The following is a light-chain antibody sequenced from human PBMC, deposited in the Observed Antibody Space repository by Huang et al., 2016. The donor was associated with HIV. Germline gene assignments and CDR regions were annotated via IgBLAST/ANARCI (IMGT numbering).Light chain of an antibody. CDR2: GAS. CDR1: QTIITY. V-gene: IGKV1-39*01. CDR3: QQSFNTPPYI. J-gene: IGKJ2*01. Sequence: DIQMTQSPSSLSASVGERVTITCRASQTIITYLNWYQQKPGKAPKLLIYGASSLHSGVPSRFSGSGSGTDFTLTISSLQPDDFATYYCQQSFNTPPYIFGQGTKLEIK.